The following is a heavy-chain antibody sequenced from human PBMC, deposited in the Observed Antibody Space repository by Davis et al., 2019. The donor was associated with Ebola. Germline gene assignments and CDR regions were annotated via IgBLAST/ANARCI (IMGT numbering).Heavy chain of an antibody. V-gene: IGHV3-13*01. Sequence: PSGSLSLSCAASGFTFSSYDLHWVRQATGKGLEWVSAMGTAGDSYYPGSVKVRFTISRDNAKNSLYLQMNSLRAGDTAVYYCARGRIPNEQWLNYGMDVWGKGTTVTVSS. J-gene: IGHJ6*04. CDR2: MGTAGDS. D-gene: IGHD6-19*01. CDR3: ARGRIPNEQWLNYGMDV. CDR1: GFTFSSYD.